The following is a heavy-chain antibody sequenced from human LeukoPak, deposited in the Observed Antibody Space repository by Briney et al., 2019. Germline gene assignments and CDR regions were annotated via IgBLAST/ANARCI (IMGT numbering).Heavy chain of an antibody. V-gene: IGHV3-74*01. D-gene: IGHD4-17*01. CDR3: VRGGTTVTTPIDY. Sequence: HPGGSLRLSCAASGFSFSTYWMHWVRQAPGKGLMWASRINTDGSFTSYADSVQGRFTISRDNAKSTLFLQMSSLGVEDTAVYFCVRGGTTVTTPIDYWGHGTLVTVSS. J-gene: IGHJ4*01. CDR2: INTDGSFT. CDR1: GFSFSTYW.